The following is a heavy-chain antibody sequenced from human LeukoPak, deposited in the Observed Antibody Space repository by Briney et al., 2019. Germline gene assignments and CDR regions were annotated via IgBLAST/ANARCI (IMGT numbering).Heavy chain of an antibody. CDR1: GFTFDDYA. CDR3: AKSRIVLVHYFDY. J-gene: IGHJ4*02. Sequence: SGRSLRLSCAASGFTFDDYAMHWVRQAPGKGLEWVSGISWNSGSIGYADSVKGRFTISRDNAKNSLYLQMNSLRAEDTAVYYCAKSRIVLVHYFDYWGQGTLVTVSS. D-gene: IGHD1-26*01. V-gene: IGHV3-9*01. CDR2: ISWNSGSI.